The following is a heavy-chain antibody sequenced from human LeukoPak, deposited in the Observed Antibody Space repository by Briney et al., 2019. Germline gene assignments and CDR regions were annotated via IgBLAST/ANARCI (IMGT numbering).Heavy chain of an antibody. CDR2: INHSGST. D-gene: IGHD3-10*01. Sequence: GSLRLSCAASGFTFSSYGMSWVRQSPGKGLEWIGEINHSGSTKYNPSLKNRVTISVDTSKNQFSLKLSSVTAADTAVYYCARRLPGFLVRGVLNGNWFDPWGQGTLVTVSS. CDR1: GFTFSSYG. J-gene: IGHJ5*02. CDR3: ARRLPGFLVRGVLNGNWFDP. V-gene: IGHV4-34*01.